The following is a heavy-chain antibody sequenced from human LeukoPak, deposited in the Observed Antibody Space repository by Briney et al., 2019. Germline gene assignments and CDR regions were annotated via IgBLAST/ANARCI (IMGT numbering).Heavy chain of an antibody. CDR2: IYSGGST. V-gene: IGHV3-53*01. CDR3: VRGDYGDYTLFGY. Sequence: PGGSLRLSCAASGFTVSSNYMSWVRQAPGKGLEWVSVIYSGGSTYYVDSVKGRFTISRDNSKNTPYLQMNSLRAEDTAVYYCVRGDYGDYTLFGYWGQGTLVTVSS. D-gene: IGHD4-17*01. J-gene: IGHJ4*02. CDR1: GFTVSSNY.